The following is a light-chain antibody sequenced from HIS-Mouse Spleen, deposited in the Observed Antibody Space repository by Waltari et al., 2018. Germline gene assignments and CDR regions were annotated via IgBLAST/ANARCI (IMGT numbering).Light chain of an antibody. J-gene: IGLJ2*01. V-gene: IGLV2-14*03. CDR1: SSDVGGYNY. Sequence: QSALTQPASVSGSPGQSITISCTGTSSDVGGYNYVSWYQQHPGNAPKLMIYDVSNRPSGVSNRFSGSKPGNTASLTISGLQAEDEADYYCSSYTSSSTEVFGGGTKLTVL. CDR2: DVS. CDR3: SSYTSSSTEV.